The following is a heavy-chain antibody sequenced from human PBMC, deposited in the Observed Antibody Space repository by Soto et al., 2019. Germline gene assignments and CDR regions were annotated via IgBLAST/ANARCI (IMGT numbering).Heavy chain of an antibody. V-gene: IGHV1-2*04. Sequence: QVQLVQSGAEVKKPGASVKVSCKASGYTFTVNYIYWVRQAPGQGLEWIGWINPDSGSTKYAQKFQAWVSMTRDTSIDTVFMEVKRLRSDDTAVYYCARGSFTTSRGDMDVWGQGTTVTVSS. D-gene: IGHD3-16*02. J-gene: IGHJ6*02. CDR2: INPDSGST. CDR3: ARGSFTTSRGDMDV. CDR1: GYTFTVNY.